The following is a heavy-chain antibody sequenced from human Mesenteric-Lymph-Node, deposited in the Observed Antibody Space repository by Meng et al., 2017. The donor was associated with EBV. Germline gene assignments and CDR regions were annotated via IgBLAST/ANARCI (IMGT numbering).Heavy chain of an antibody. CDR1: GASIRNDH. J-gene: IGHJ4*02. D-gene: IGHD5-24*01. CDR2: IYNGVDI. V-gene: IGHV4-59*01. CDR3: ARGSDAYKTGY. Sequence: QGQLEESGPGLVKPSETLSLTFTASGASIRNDHWSWICQPPGKGLEWIGCIYNGVDIKHNPSLRSRVTMSLETSKNQLSLKLSSVTAADTAVYYCARGSDAYKTGYWGQGTLVTVSS.